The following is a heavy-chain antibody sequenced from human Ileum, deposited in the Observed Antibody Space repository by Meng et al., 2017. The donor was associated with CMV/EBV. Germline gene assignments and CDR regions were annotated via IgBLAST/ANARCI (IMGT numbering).Heavy chain of an antibody. CDR2: ISSRGTTV. CDR1: FTFSDYY. V-gene: IGHV3-11*01. Sequence: FTFSDYYMSWIRHTPGKGLEWISYISSRGTTVYNTESLKGRFTISRDNANNSLYLQMNSLRAGDTAMYYCARGPFEILRARGWFDPWGQGTLVTVSS. CDR3: ARGPFEILRARGWFDP. D-gene: IGHD3-9*01. J-gene: IGHJ5*02.